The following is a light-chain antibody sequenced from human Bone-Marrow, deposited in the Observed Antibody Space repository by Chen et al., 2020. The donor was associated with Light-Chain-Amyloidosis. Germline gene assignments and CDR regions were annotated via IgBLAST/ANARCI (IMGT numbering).Light chain of an antibody. CDR1: QSVLYSSNNKNY. CDR2: WAS. J-gene: IGKJ1*01. Sequence: DIVMTQSPDSLAVSPGERATINCKSSQSVLYSSNNKNYLAWYQQKPGQPPKLLMYWASTRESGVPDRFSGSGSGTDFTLTISSLQAEDVAVYYCQQYYSTPRTFGQGTKVEIK. CDR3: QQYYSTPRT. V-gene: IGKV4-1*01.